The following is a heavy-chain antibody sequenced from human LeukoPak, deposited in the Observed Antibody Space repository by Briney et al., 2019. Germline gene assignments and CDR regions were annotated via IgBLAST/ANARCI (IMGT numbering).Heavy chain of an antibody. CDR2: IHYTGST. J-gene: IGHJ4*02. Sequence: SETLSLTCTVSGDSISSSSYYWVWLRQPPGKGLEWIATIHYTGSTYYNPSLKSRVTISVDTSKNQFSLKLSSVTAADTAMYYCARGRHGVDWGQGTLVAVSS. CDR3: ARGRHGVD. CDR1: GDSISSSSYY. V-gene: IGHV4-39*01.